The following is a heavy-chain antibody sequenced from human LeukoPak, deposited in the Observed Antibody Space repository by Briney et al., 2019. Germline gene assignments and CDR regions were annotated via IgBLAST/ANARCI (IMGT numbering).Heavy chain of an antibody. CDR3: ARAKVRGVIRGFDY. CDR2: IYTSGST. D-gene: IGHD3-10*01. Sequence: SETLSLTCTVSGGSISSGSYYWSWIRQPAGKGLDWIGRIYTSGSTNYNPSLKSRVTISVDTSKNQFSLKLSSVTAADTAVYYCARAKVRGVIRGFDYWGQATLVTVSS. V-gene: IGHV4-61*02. CDR1: GGSISSGSYY. J-gene: IGHJ4*02.